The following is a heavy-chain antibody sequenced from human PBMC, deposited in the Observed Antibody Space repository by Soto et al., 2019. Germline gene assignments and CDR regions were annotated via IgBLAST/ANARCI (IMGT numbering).Heavy chain of an antibody. CDR2: GFHSGNT. D-gene: IGHD6-19*01. CDR3: ARTLYTTGWHFDN. V-gene: IGHV4-39*01. CDR1: GGSLSSSTYY. J-gene: IGHJ4*02. Sequence: QLQLQASGPGLVKPSETLSLTCTVSGGSLSSSTYYWGWIRQPPGKGLQWIGSGFHSGNTYYNPSLKSRITISVDTSKNQFSLKLNSVTAADTAIYYCARTLYTTGWHFDNWGQGTLVTVSS.